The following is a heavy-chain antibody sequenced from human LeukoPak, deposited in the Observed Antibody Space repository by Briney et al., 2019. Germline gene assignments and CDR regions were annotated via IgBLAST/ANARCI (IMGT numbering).Heavy chain of an antibody. CDR1: GGSISSSSYY. Sequence: SETLSLTCTVSGGSISSSSYYWGWIRQPPGKGLEWIGSIYYSGSTYYNPSLKSRVTISVDTSKNQFSLKLSSVTAADTPVYYCANLSSFDYYSYYYMDVGGEGTTVTVSS. CDR3: ANLSSFDYYSYYYMDV. D-gene: IGHD6-6*01. V-gene: IGHV4-39*01. J-gene: IGHJ6*03. CDR2: IYYSGST.